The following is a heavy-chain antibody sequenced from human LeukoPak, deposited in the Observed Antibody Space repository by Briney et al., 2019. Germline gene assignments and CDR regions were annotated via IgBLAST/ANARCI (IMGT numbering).Heavy chain of an antibody. CDR1: GYSISSSNW. J-gene: IGHJ4*02. CDR2: IYYSGST. V-gene: IGHV4-28*03. D-gene: IGHD3-22*01. CDR3: AREGTSYYDSSGYLDY. Sequence: SDTLSLTCAVSGYSISSSNWWGWIRQPPVKGLEWIGYIYYSGSTYYNPSLKSRVTISVDTSKNQFSLKLSSVTAADTAVYYGAREGTSYYDSSGYLDYWGQGTLVTVPS.